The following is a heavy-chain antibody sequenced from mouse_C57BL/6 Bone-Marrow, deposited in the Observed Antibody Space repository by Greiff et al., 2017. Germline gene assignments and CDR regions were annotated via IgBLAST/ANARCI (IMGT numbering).Heavy chain of an antibody. J-gene: IGHJ3*01. CDR1: GYTFTSYW. CDR2: IYPGKSDT. CDR3: TRWGHYGSSYGGFAY. D-gene: IGHD1-1*01. V-gene: IGHV1-5*01. Sequence: EVQLQQSGTVLVRPGASVKMSCKTSGYTFTSYWMHWVKQRPGQGLEWIGAIYPGKSDTSYNQKFKGKAKLTAVTSASTAYMELSSLTNEDSAVYYCTRWGHYGSSYGGFAYWGQGALVTVSA.